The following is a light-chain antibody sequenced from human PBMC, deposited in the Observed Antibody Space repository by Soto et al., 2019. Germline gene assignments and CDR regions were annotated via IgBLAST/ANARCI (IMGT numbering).Light chain of an antibody. CDR3: SSSTSSSTLYVV. CDR2: DVS. CDR1: SSDVGGYNY. Sequence: QSVLTQPASVSGSPGQSITISCTGTSSDVGGYNYVSWYQQHPGKAPKLMIYDVSNRPSGVSNRFSGSKSGNTASLTISGRQAEDEAAYYCSSSTSSSTLYVVFGGGTKLTVL. V-gene: IGLV2-14*01. J-gene: IGLJ2*01.